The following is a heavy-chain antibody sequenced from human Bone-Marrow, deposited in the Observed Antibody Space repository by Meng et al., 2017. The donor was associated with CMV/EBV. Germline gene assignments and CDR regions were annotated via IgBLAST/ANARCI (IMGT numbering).Heavy chain of an antibody. V-gene: IGHV3-33*06. D-gene: IGHD5/OR15-5a*01. CDR1: GFTFSSYG. CDR2: IWYDGSNK. J-gene: IGHJ6*02. CDR3: AKGAAAKYLRPDYYYYYGMDV. Sequence: GESLKISCAASGFTFSSYGMHWVRQAPGKGLEWVAVIWYDGSNKYYADSVKGRFTISRDNSKNTLYLQMNSLRAEDTAVYYCAKGAAAKYLRPDYYYYYGMDVWGQGTTVTVSS.